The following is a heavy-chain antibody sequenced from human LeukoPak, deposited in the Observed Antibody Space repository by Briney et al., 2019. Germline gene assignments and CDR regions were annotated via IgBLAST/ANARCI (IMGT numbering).Heavy chain of an antibody. CDR2: IKQDGSEK. D-gene: IGHD5-18*01. J-gene: IGHJ4*02. Sequence: PGGSLRLSCAASGFTFSSYAMSWVRQAPGKGLEWVANIKQDGSEKYYVDSVKGRFTISRDNAKNSLYLQMNSLRAEDTAVYYCASAPRGYSYGLFDYWGQGTLVTVSS. CDR1: GFTFSSYA. V-gene: IGHV3-7*01. CDR3: ASAPRGYSYGLFDY.